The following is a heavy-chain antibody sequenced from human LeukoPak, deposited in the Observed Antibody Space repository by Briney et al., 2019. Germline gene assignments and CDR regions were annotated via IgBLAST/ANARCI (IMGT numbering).Heavy chain of an antibody. CDR3: ARDRGKGAYADY. Sequence: GGSLRLSCVASGFTFSTYGMHWVRQAPGKGLEWVAVIRFDGNNKYYADSVKGRFTISRDNSKNTLYLQVNSLRAEDTAVYYCARDRGKGAYADYWGQGSLVTVSS. D-gene: IGHD4-17*01. CDR1: GFTFSTYG. J-gene: IGHJ4*02. V-gene: IGHV3-33*01. CDR2: IRFDGNNK.